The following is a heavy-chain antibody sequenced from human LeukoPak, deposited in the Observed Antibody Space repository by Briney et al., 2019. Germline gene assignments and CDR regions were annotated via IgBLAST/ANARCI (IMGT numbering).Heavy chain of an antibody. CDR2: IRYDGSNK. CDR1: GFTFSSYG. V-gene: IGHV3-30*02. CDR3: AKDRDGVITMIVVGSSEIDY. Sequence: GGSLRLSCAASGFTFSSYGMHWVRQAPGKGLEWVAFIRYDGSNKYYADSVKGRFTISRDNSKNTLYLQMNSLRAEDTAVYYCAKDRDGVITMIVVGSSEIDYWGQGTLVTVSS. D-gene: IGHD3-22*01. J-gene: IGHJ4*02.